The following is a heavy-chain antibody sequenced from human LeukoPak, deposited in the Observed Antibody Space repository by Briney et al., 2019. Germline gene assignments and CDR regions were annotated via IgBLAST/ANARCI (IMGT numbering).Heavy chain of an antibody. D-gene: IGHD3-10*01. CDR3: AREVLRSRYYYYMDV. Sequence: PSETLSLTCAVYGGSFSGYYWSWIRQPPGKGLEWIGEINHSGSTNYNPSLKSRVTISVDTPKNQFSLKLSSVTAADTAVYYCAREVLRSRYYYYMDVWGKGTTVTVSS. CDR2: INHSGST. V-gene: IGHV4-34*01. J-gene: IGHJ6*03. CDR1: GGSFSGYY.